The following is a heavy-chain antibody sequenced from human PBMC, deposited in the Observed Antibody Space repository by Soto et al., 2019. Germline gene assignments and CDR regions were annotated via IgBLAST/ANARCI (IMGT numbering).Heavy chain of an antibody. D-gene: IGHD2-2*01. CDR2: IYPGDSDT. V-gene: IGHV5-51*01. CDR1: GYSFTSYW. J-gene: IGHJ6*02. CDR3: ARLSKIPAAYHYYYYYGMDV. Sequence: GESLKISCKGSGYSFTSYWIGWVCQMPGKGLEWMGIIYPGDSDTRYSPSFQGQVTISADKSISTAYLQWSSLKASDTAMYYCARLSKIPAAYHYYYYYGMDVWGQGTTVTVSS.